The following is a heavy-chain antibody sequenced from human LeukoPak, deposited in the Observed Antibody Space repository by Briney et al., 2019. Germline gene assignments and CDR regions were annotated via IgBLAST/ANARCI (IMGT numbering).Heavy chain of an antibody. D-gene: IGHD3-3*01. V-gene: IGHV1-69*13. CDR3: AAGGAYEFRDDY. Sequence: ASVKVSCRASGGSFTSYGISWVRQPPGQGLEWMGKIIPIYGRANYGQKFQGRVTITADELTTTSYMELSSLTAEDMAVYYCAAGGAYEFRDDYWGQGTLVTVSS. CDR2: IIPIYGRA. J-gene: IGHJ4*02. CDR1: GGSFTSYG.